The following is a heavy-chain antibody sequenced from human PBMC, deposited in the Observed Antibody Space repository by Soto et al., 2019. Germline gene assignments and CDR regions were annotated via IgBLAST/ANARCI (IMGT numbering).Heavy chain of an antibody. CDR1: GGSISSGDYY. CDR2: RSYSGST. Sequence: SETLSITCTVSGGSISSGDYYWSWVSQHPGKGLEWIGYRSYSGSTYYNPSLKSRVTIVVDTSRNQFSLRLSSVTAADTAVYYCAREGGLAYCGGDCLYNWFDPWGQGTLVTVSS. CDR3: AREGGLAYCGGDCLYNWFDP. V-gene: IGHV4-31*03. J-gene: IGHJ5*02. D-gene: IGHD2-21*02.